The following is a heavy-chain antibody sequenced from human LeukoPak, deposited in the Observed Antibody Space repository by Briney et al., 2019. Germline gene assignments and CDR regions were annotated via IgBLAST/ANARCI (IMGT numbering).Heavy chain of an antibody. CDR1: GFPFSRYV. CDR2: ISGSDGSR. V-gene: IGHV3-23*01. CDR3: AKQVSCDTPTCYSGMPPDY. D-gene: IGHD2/OR15-2a*01. Sequence: PGGSLRLSCAASGFPFSRYVMSWVRQTPERGLEWVSVISGSDGSRYYADSVKGRFTISRDDSRNTVYLQMNNLRAEDTAVYYCAKQVSCDTPTCYSGMPPDYWGQGTLVTVSS. J-gene: IGHJ4*02.